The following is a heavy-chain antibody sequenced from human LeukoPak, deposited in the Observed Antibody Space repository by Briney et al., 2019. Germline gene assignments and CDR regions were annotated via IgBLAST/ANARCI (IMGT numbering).Heavy chain of an antibody. J-gene: IGHJ4*02. D-gene: IGHD5-18*01. CDR1: GYTSTGYY. Sequence: ASVKVSCKASGYTSTGYYMHWVRQAPGQGLEWMGWINPNSGGTNYAQKFQGRVTMTRDTSISTAHMELSRLRSDDTAVYYCARADGLLGYSSIDYWGQGTLVTVSS. CDR2: INPNSGGT. CDR3: ARADGLLGYSSIDY. V-gene: IGHV1-2*02.